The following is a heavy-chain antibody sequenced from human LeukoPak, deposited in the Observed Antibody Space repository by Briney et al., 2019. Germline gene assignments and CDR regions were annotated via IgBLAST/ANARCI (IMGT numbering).Heavy chain of an antibody. CDR3: ARGGYRSLDY. D-gene: IGHD6-19*01. V-gene: IGHV3-74*01. Sequence: GGSLRLSCEASGFTFGSHWMYWVRQAPGEGLVWVSRINNAGSSTYADSVRGRFTVSRDNAKNTLYVQMNSLRDEDTAVYYCARGGYRSLDYWGQGTLVTVSS. CDR1: GFTFGSHW. CDR2: INNAGSST. J-gene: IGHJ4*02.